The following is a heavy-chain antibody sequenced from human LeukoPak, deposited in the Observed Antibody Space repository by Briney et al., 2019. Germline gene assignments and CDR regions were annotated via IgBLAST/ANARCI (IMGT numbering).Heavy chain of an antibody. CDR2: IRYDGSNK. D-gene: IGHD6-13*01. CDR3: AKGGSSWLDDYYYMDV. CDR1: GFTFSSYG. V-gene: IGHV3-30*02. J-gene: IGHJ6*03. Sequence: GSLRLSCAASGFTFSSYGMHWVRQAPGKGLEWVAFIRYDGSNKYYADSVKGRFTISRDNSKNTLYLQMNSLRAEDTAVYYCAKGGSSWLDDYYYMDVWGKGTTVTVSS.